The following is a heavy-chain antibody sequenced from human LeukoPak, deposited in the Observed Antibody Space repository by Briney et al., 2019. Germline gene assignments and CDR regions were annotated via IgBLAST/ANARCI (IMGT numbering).Heavy chain of an antibody. D-gene: IGHD5-18*01. Sequence: SETLSLTCTVSGGSISSSSYYWGWIRQPPGKGLEWIGSIYYSGSTYYNPSLKSRVTISVDTSKNQFSLKLSSVTAADTAVYYCARGYSYGFNYWGQGTLVTVSS. CDR3: ARGYSYGFNY. CDR2: IYYSGST. J-gene: IGHJ4*02. CDR1: GGSISSSSYY. V-gene: IGHV4-39*01.